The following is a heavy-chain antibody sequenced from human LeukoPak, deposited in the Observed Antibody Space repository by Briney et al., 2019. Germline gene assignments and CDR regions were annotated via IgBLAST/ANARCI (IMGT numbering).Heavy chain of an antibody. CDR1: GGSITSRDW. CDR2: IYHSGTT. J-gene: IGHJ3*02. CDR3: ASHYAFDI. V-gene: IGHV4-4*01. Sequence: PSGTLSLMCAVSGGSITSRDWRSWARQPPGKEMEWIGEIYHSGTTNYNPSLKSRVTMSVDKSKNQFSLKLISLTAADTAVYCCASHYAFDICGHGTMVTAAS.